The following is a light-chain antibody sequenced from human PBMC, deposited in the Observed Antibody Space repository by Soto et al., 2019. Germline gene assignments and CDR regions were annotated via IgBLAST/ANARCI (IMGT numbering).Light chain of an antibody. CDR1: QGISPW. Sequence: DIQMTQSPSTLSASVGDRVTIACRASQGISPWLAWYQQKPGKAPKLLIYGASSLEGGVPSRFSGSGSGTDFTLTISSLQPDDFAVYYCQQYGSSGTFGQGTKVDIK. CDR3: QQYGSSGT. CDR2: GAS. J-gene: IGKJ1*01. V-gene: IGKV1-5*01.